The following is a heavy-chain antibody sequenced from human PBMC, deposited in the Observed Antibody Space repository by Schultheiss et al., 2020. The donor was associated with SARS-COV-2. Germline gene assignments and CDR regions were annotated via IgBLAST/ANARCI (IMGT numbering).Heavy chain of an antibody. CDR2: IYYSGST. CDR1: GGSISSYY. V-gene: IGHV4-59*01. Sequence: SETQSLTCTVSGGSISSYYWSWIRQPPGKGLEWIGYIYYSGSTNYNPSLKSRVTISVDTSKNQFSLKLSSVTAADTAVYYCARERPRDAFDIWGQGTMVTVSS. CDR3: ARERPRDAFDI. J-gene: IGHJ3*02.